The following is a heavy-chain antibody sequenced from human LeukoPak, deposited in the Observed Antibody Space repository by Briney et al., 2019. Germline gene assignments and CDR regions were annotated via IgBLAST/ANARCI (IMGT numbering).Heavy chain of an antibody. Sequence: PSETLSLTCTASGVSISSSGYYWGWIRQPPGKGLEWIASINYSGTTYYNPSLKSRVTISEDRSKNQFSLKLSSVTAADTAVYYCARLRDGRWLLEYWGQGTLVTVSS. D-gene: IGHD5-24*01. CDR2: INYSGTT. CDR1: GVSISSSGYY. J-gene: IGHJ4*02. V-gene: IGHV4-39*01. CDR3: ARLRDGRWLLEY.